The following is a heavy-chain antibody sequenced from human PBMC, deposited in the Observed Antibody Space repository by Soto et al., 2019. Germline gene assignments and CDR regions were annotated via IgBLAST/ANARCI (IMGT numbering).Heavy chain of an antibody. CDR3: AGDPGDRNGMIV. Sequence: EVQVVESGGGLVQPGGSLRLSCAASGFTVSRDYMNWVRQAPGKGLEWVSVIYSGGSTYYADSVKGRFTISRDNSKNTLYLQMISLRAEDTAVYYCAGDPGDRNGMIVRVQGTKVTVSS. J-gene: IGHJ6*01. CDR1: GFTVSRDY. D-gene: IGHD1-26*01. CDR2: IYSGGST. V-gene: IGHV3-66*01.